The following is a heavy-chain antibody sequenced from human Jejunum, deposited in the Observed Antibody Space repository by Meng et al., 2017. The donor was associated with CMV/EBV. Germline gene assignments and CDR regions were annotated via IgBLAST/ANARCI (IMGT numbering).Heavy chain of an antibody. J-gene: IGHJ3*02. V-gene: IGHV3-13*01. Sequence: GESLTLPCAPSGFTFSSYDMHRVRQATGKGLEWVSAIGTAGDTYYPGTVKGRFTISRENAKNSLYLQMNSLRAGDTAVYYCARGSGSWLRFGGLDAFDIWGQGTMVTVSS. D-gene: IGHD5-12*01. CDR2: IGTAGDT. CDR3: ARGSGSWLRFGGLDAFDI. CDR1: GFTFSSYD.